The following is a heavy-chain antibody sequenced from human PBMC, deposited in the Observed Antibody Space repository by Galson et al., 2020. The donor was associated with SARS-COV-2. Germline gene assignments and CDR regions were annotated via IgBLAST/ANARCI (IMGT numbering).Heavy chain of an antibody. V-gene: IGHV3-9*01. Sequence: TGGSLRLSCAASGFTFDDYAMHWVRQAPGKGLEWVSGISWNSGIIGYADSVKGRFTISRDNAKNSLYLQMNSLRAEDTALYYCAKDLGYSSSSSDYYGMDVWGQGTTVTVSS. CDR2: ISWNSGII. D-gene: IGHD6-6*01. CDR1: GFTFDDYA. CDR3: AKDLGYSSSSSDYYGMDV. J-gene: IGHJ6*02.